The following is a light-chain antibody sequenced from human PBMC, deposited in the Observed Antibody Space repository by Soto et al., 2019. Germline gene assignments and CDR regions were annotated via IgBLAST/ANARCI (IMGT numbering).Light chain of an antibody. V-gene: IGLV2-8*01. Sequence: QSVLTQPPSASGSPGQSVTISCTGTSTDVGGYNYISWYQHHPGKGPKLIIYEVSERPSGVPDRFSGSKSGNTASLTISGLQAEDEADYYCSSSTSSSTYVFGTGTKVTVL. CDR3: SSSTSSSTYV. J-gene: IGLJ1*01. CDR2: EVS. CDR1: STDVGGYNY.